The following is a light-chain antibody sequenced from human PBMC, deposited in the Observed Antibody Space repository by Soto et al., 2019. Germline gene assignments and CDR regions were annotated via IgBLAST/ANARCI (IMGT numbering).Light chain of an antibody. Sequence: ETVLTQSPATLSLSPGERVTLSCRASQSVFRDTYLSWYQQKPGQAPRLLIYGASSRATGIPDRFSGSGSGADFTLTISRLEPEDFAVYYCQQYGNSPRTFGQGTKVEFK. CDR2: GAS. CDR1: QSVFRDTY. CDR3: QQYGNSPRT. V-gene: IGKV3-20*01. J-gene: IGKJ1*01.